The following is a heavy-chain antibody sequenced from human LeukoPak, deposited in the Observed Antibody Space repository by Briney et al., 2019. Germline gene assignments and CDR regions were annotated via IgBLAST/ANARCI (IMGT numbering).Heavy chain of an antibody. J-gene: IGHJ6*02. CDR1: GFTFSTYA. D-gene: IGHD5-24*01. CDR3: ARVLPEMARYYPYGMDV. V-gene: IGHV3-30*04. CDR2: ISYDGNNQ. Sequence: PGGSLRLSCAASGFTFSTYAMHWVRQAPGKGLEWEAVISYDGNNQYHAESVKGRFTISRDDSSDTLYLQMNSLRAEDTAVYYCARVLPEMARYYPYGMDVWGQGTTVTVSS.